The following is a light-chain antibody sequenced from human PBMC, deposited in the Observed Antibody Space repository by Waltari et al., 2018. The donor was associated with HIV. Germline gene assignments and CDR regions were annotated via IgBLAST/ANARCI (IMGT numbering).Light chain of an antibody. J-gene: IGKJ2*01. Sequence: EIALTQSPGTLSLSPGDRATLYCRASQSVTSSCLDWYQQKPGQAPRLLIYGASSRATDIPDRFSGSGSGTDFTLTIRRLEPEDSAVYCCQQYGTSPYTFGLGTKLEI. CDR2: GAS. V-gene: IGKV3-20*01. CDR1: QSVTSSC. CDR3: QQYGTSPYT.